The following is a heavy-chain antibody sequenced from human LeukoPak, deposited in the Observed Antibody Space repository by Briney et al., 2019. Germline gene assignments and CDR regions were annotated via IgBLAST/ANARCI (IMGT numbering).Heavy chain of an antibody. D-gene: IGHD2/OR15-2a*01. J-gene: IGHJ5*01. CDR1: GFTFSSYG. CDR2: IRYDGSKK. Sequence: GGSLRLSCAASGFTFSSYGMHWVRQAPGKGLDWVAVIRYDGSKKYYADSVEGRFTISRDNSKYTLYLQMNSLIAEDTAVYYCAKVRPLDTSPSDSWGQGILVTVSS. V-gene: IGHV3-30*02. CDR3: AKVRPLDTSPSDS.